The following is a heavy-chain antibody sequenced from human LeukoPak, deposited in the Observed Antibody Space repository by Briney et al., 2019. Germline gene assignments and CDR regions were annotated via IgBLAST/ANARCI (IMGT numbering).Heavy chain of an antibody. D-gene: IGHD1-14*01. Sequence: SETLSLTCTVSGGSISSSSYYWGWIRQPPGKGLEWIGSIYYSGSTYYNPSLKSRVTISVDTSKNQFSLKLSSVTAADTAVYHCARHKSRYPSVDSRRLVDAFDIWGQGTMITVSS. V-gene: IGHV4-39*01. CDR1: GGSISSSSYY. J-gene: IGHJ3*02. CDR2: IYYSGST. CDR3: ARHKSRYPSVDSRRLVDAFDI.